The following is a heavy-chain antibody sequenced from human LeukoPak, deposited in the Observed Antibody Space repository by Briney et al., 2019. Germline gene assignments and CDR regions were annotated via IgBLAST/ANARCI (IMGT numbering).Heavy chain of an antibody. J-gene: IGHJ6*02. Sequence: ASVKVSCKASGYTFTSYYMHWVRQATGQGLEWMGWMNPNSGNTGYAQKFQGGVTMTRNTSISTAYMELSSLRSEDTAVYYCASSSKYQLLYYYYYYGMDVWGQGTTVTVSS. D-gene: IGHD2-2*01. CDR2: MNPNSGNT. V-gene: IGHV1-8*02. CDR1: GYTFTSYY. CDR3: ASSSKYQLLYYYYYYGMDV.